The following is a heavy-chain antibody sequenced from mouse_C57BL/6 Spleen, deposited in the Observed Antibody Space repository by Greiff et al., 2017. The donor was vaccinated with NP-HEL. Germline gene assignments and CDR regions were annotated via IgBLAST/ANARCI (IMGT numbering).Heavy chain of an antibody. CDR1: GYTFTDYY. Sequence: EVQLQQSGPELVKPGASVKISCKASGYTFTDYYMNWVKQSHGKSLEWIGDINPNNGGTSYNQKFKGKATLTVDKSSSTAYMELRSLTSEDSAVYYCARPTYYGSSPFAYWGQGTLVTVSA. CDR2: INPNNGGT. CDR3: ARPTYYGSSPFAY. J-gene: IGHJ3*01. D-gene: IGHD1-1*01. V-gene: IGHV1-26*01.